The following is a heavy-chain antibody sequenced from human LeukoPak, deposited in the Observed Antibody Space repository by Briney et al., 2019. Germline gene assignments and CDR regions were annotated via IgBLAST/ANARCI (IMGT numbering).Heavy chain of an antibody. D-gene: IGHD3-3*01. J-gene: IGHJ3*02. CDR1: GGSFRGCY. V-gene: IGHV4-34*01. CDR3: ARVPRLRFLEWHNGDDGFDI. Sequence: PSETVSLTCAVYGGSFRGCYWRWLPQPPAKGLEGIGEINHSGSNNYNTSIKSRVTITVDTSKNQFSLKLSSVTDADTAVYYCARVPRLRFLEWHNGDDGFDIWGQGTMVTVSS. CDR2: INHSGSN.